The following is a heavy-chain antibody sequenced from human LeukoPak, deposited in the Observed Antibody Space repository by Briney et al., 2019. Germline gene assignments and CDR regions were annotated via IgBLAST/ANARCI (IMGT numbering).Heavy chain of an antibody. J-gene: IGHJ3*02. V-gene: IGHV1-2*02. Sequence: GASVKVSCKASGYTFTGYYMHWVRQAPGQGLEWMGWINPNSGGTNYAQKFQGRVTMTRDTSISTAYLELSRLRSDDTAVYYCARVLGYTYLPDAFDIWGQGTMVTVSS. CDR1: GYTFTGYY. D-gene: IGHD1-1*01. CDR3: ARVLGYTYLPDAFDI. CDR2: INPNSGGT.